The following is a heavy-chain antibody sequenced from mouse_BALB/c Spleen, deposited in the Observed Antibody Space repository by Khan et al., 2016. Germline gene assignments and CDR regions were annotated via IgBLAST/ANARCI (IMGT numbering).Heavy chain of an antibody. CDR2: INTYTGEP. V-gene: IGHV9-3-1*01. CDR3: ARSQTAQATGFAY. Sequence: QIQLVQSGPELKKPGETVKISCKASGYTFTNYGMNWVKQAPGKGLKWMGWINTYTGEPTYADDFKGLFALSMETSASTTNMQINVRKNEDAATYFDARSQTAQATGFAYWGQGTLVTVSA. D-gene: IGHD3-2*02. J-gene: IGHJ3*01. CDR1: GYTFTNYG.